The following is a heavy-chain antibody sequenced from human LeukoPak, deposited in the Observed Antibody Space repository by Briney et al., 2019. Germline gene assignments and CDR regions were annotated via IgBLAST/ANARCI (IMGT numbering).Heavy chain of an antibody. CDR3: ARGRGCSSTSCYRGWFDP. V-gene: IGHV4-34*01. J-gene: IGHJ5*02. CDR2: INDSGSS. D-gene: IGHD2-2*01. CDR1: GGSFGGYY. Sequence: PSETLSLTCAVYGGSFGGYYWSWIRQPPGKGLEWIGEINDSGSSNYIPSLKSRVTISVDTSKNQFSLKLSSVTAADTAVYYCARGRGCSSTSCYRGWFDPWGQGTLVTVSS.